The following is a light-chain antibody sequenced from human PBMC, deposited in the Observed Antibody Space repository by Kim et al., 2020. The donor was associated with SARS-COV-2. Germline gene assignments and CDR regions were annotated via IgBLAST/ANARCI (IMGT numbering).Light chain of an antibody. V-gene: IGKV1-39*01. CDR2: AAS. CDR3: QQSYSTPSV. CDR1: QSISSD. Sequence: DIQMIQSPSSLSASVGDRVTITCRASQSISSDLNWYQQKPGKAPKLLIYAASSLQSGVPSRFSGSGSGTDFTLTISSLQPEDFATYYCQQSYSTPSVFGGGTKVDIK. J-gene: IGKJ4*01.